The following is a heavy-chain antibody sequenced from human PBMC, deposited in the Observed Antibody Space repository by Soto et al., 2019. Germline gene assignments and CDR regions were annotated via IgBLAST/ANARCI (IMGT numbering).Heavy chain of an antibody. CDR1: GYTFTNYG. CDR2: ISPYNGDT. D-gene: IGHD2-2*02. Sequence: EASVKVSCKTSGYTFTNYGINWVRQAPGQGLEWMGWISPYNGDTNYAQKLHGRVTMTTDTSTSTAYMEVRSLRSDDTAVFYCGREAGLMPAALPIDYWGQGTLVTVSS. J-gene: IGHJ4*02. V-gene: IGHV1-18*01. CDR3: GREAGLMPAALPIDY.